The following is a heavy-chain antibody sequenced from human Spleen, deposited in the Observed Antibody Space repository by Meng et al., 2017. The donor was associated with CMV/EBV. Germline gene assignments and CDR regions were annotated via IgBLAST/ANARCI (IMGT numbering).Heavy chain of an antibody. CDR1: GYTFTGYY. CDR2: INPHSGGT. J-gene: IGHJ4*02. V-gene: IGHV1-2*02. CDR3: LTEDLCSGGDCSVNY. D-gene: IGHD2-15*01. Sequence: ASVKVSCKASGYTFTGYYIHWVRQAPGQGLEWMGWINPHSGGTDYAQKFQGRVTVTRDTSISTAYMELSRLRSEDTAVYYCLTEDLCSGGDCSVNYWGQGTLVTVSS.